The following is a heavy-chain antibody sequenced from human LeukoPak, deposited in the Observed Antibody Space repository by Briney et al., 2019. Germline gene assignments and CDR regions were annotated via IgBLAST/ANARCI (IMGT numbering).Heavy chain of an antibody. J-gene: IGHJ4*02. D-gene: IGHD1-26*01. CDR2: IYHSGST. Sequence: SETLSLTCTVSGGSISSGGYYWSWIRQPPGKGLEWIGYIYHSGSTYYNPSLKSRVTISVDRSKNQFSLKLSSVTAADTAVYYCAKDRQGYSGSLDYWGQGTLVTVSS. CDR1: GGSISSGGYY. V-gene: IGHV4-30-2*01. CDR3: AKDRQGYSGSLDY.